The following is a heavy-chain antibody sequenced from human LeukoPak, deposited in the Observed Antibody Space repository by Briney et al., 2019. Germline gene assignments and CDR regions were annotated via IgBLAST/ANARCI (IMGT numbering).Heavy chain of an antibody. CDR2: IKQDGSEK. V-gene: IGHV3-7*01. J-gene: IGHJ4*02. D-gene: IGHD1-26*01. CDR3: ARGSESGGFPFDY. Sequence: PGGSLRLSCAASGFTFSSYWTSWVRQAPGKGLEWVANIKQDGSEKYYVDSVKGRFTISRDKAKNSLYLQMNSLRAEDTAVYYCARGSESGGFPFDYWGQGTLVTVSS. CDR1: GFTFSSYW.